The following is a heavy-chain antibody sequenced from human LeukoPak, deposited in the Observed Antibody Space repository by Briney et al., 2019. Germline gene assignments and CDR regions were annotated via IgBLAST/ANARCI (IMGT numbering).Heavy chain of an antibody. Sequence: GGSLRLSCAASGFTFSSYSMNWVRQAPGKGLEWVSSISSSSSSYISYADSVKGRFTISRDNAKNSLYLQMNSLRAEDTAVYYCARLSAYYYGSFFYYYMDVWGKGTTVTVSS. D-gene: IGHD3-10*01. CDR1: GFTFSSYS. V-gene: IGHV3-21*06. J-gene: IGHJ6*03. CDR3: ARLSAYYYGSFFYYYMDV. CDR2: ISSSSSSYI.